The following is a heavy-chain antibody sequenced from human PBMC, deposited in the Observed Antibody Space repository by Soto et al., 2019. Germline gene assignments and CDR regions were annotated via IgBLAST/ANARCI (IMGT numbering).Heavy chain of an antibody. Sequence: RGSLRLSYAASGFTFSSYAMSGVRQAPGKGLEWVSAISGSGGSTYYADSVKGRFTISRDNSQNTLYLQMNSLRAEDTAVYYCAKEGIAARPSDYWRQGTLVTVGS. V-gene: IGHV3-23*01. CDR2: ISGSGGST. J-gene: IGHJ4*02. D-gene: IGHD6-6*01. CDR3: AKEGIAARPSDY. CDR1: GFTFSSYA.